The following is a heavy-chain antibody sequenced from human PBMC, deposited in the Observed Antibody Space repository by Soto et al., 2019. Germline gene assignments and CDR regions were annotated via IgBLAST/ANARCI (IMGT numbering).Heavy chain of an antibody. D-gene: IGHD2-2*01. CDR3: ARTAVGYCSSTSGYAESTYYYYYRDV. V-gene: IGHV3-21*01. Sequence: EVQLVESGGGLVKPGGSLRLSCAASGFTFSSYSMNWVRQAPGKGLEWVSSISSSSSYIYYADSVKGRFTISRDNAKNSLFQQMNSRRAEDTAVYYCARTAVGYCSSTSGYAESTYYYYYRDVWGKGTTFTVSS. J-gene: IGHJ6*03. CDR2: ISSSSSYI. CDR1: GFTFSSYS.